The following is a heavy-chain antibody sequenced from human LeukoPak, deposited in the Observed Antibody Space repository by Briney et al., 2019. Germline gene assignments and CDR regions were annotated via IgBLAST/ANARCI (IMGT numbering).Heavy chain of an antibody. Sequence: GGSLRLSCAASGFTFSSYEMNWVRQAPGKGLEWVSGISGSGGTTYYADSVKGRFTISRDNSRNTLYLQMNSLRAEDTAVYYCLYFGSGSYHVADYWGQGTLITVSS. CDR3: LYFGSGSYHVADY. D-gene: IGHD3-10*01. J-gene: IGHJ4*02. CDR2: ISGSGGTT. V-gene: IGHV3-23*01. CDR1: GFTFSSYE.